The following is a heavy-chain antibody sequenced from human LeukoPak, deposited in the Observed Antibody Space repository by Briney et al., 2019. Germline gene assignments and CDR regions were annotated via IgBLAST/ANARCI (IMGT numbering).Heavy chain of an antibody. CDR1: GFSLSTRGVG. J-gene: IGHJ5*02. CDR2: IYWNDDK. Sequence: SGPTLAHPTQTLTLTCTFSGFSLSTRGVGVGWIRQPPGKALEWLALIYWNDDKRYSPSLKSRLTITKDTSKNQVVLTMTNMDPVDTATYYCAHRQPYCSSTSCYTGWFDPWGQGTLVTVSS. CDR3: AHRQPYCSSTSCYTGWFDP. D-gene: IGHD2-2*02. V-gene: IGHV2-5*01.